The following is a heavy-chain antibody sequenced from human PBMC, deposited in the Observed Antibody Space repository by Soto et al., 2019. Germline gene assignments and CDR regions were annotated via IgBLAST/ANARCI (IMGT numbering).Heavy chain of an antibody. Sequence: NPSETLSLTCAVYVGSFSGYYWSCIRQPPGKGLEWIGEINHSGSTNYNPSLKSRVTISVDTSKNQFSLKLSSVTAADTAVYYCARSDLTTVNKSGFDYWGQGTLVTVSS. D-gene: IGHD4-17*01. CDR2: INHSGST. CDR1: VGSFSGYY. V-gene: IGHV4-34*01. CDR3: ARSDLTTVNKSGFDY. J-gene: IGHJ4*02.